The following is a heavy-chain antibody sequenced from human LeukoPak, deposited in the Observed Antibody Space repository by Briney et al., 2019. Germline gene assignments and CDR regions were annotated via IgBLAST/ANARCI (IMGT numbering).Heavy chain of an antibody. V-gene: IGHV3-53*01. J-gene: IGHJ4*02. CDR1: GFSVTNNY. D-gene: IGHD5-24*01. CDR3: ARGDGYNFFDY. Sequence: GGSLRLSCAVSGFSVTNNYMSWVRQAPGKGMEWVSVFYVGGATYYADSVKGRFTISRDNSENTLYLQMKSLRAEDTAVYYCARGDGYNFFDYWGQGTLVTVSS. CDR2: FYVGGAT.